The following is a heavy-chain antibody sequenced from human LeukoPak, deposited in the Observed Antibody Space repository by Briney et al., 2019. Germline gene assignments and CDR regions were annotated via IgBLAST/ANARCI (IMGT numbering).Heavy chain of an antibody. D-gene: IGHD2-2*01. CDR3: AKCMGKVVPAAYDY. CDR1: GFTFSNFA. V-gene: IGHV3-23*01. J-gene: IGHJ4*02. Sequence: GGSLRLSCAASGFTFSNFAMAWVRQTPGKGLEWVSGILAGGGSKYYADSVRGRFTISRDNSRDTLYLQMNSLRAEDTAVYYCAKCMGKVVPAAYDYWGQGTLVTVSS. CDR2: ILAGGGSK.